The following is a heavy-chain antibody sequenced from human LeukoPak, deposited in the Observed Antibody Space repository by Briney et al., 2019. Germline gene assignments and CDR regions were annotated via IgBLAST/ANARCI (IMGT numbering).Heavy chain of an antibody. J-gene: IGHJ4*02. D-gene: IGHD4-17*01. V-gene: IGHV3-23*01. CDR3: ARTYGDYVVDY. CDR1: GFTFSSYG. Sequence: GGSLRLSCAASGFTFSSYGMSWVRQAPGKGLEWVSAISGSGGSTYYADSVKGRFTISRDNSKNTLYLQMNSLRAEDTAVYYCARTYGDYVVDYWGQGTLVTVSS. CDR2: ISGSGGST.